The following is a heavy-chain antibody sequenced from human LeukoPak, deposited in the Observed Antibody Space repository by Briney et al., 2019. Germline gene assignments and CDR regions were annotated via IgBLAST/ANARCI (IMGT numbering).Heavy chain of an antibody. CDR1: GGSFSGYY. CDR3: ARGGESSSSFGSS. J-gene: IGHJ5*02. Sequence: PSETLSLTCAVYGGSFSGYYWSWIRQPPGKVLEWIGEINHSGSTNYNPSLKSRVTISVDTSKNQFSLKLSSVTAADTAVYYCARGGESSSSFGSSWGQGTLVTVSS. D-gene: IGHD6-6*01. CDR2: INHSGST. V-gene: IGHV4-34*01.